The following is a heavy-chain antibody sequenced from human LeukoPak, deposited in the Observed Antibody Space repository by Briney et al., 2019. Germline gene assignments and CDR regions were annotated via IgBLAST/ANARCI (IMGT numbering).Heavy chain of an antibody. D-gene: IGHD2-21*02. CDR1: GFTFSNYA. CDR2: ISGTGTST. CDR3: ARDAGDCGGDCPRWFDP. Sequence: GGSLRLSCAASGFTFSNYAMSWVRQAPGKGLEWVSGISGTGTSTYYAESVKGRFTVSRDNAKNTVDLQMNSLRGEDTAVYYCARDAGDCGGDCPRWFDPWGQGTLVTVSS. J-gene: IGHJ5*02. V-gene: IGHV3-23*01.